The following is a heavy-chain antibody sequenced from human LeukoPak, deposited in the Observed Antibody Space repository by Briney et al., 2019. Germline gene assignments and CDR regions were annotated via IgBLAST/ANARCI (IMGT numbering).Heavy chain of an antibody. CDR3: ARNVVLRGVDAFDV. Sequence: PGGSLRLSCAASGFTFNIYWMHWVRQAPGKGLLWVSRINSDGSDITYADSVKGRFTTSRDNAKDTLYLQMNSLRAEDTAVYYCARNVVLRGVDAFDVWGQGTMVTVSS. J-gene: IGHJ3*01. CDR2: INSDGSDI. D-gene: IGHD3-10*01. V-gene: IGHV3-74*01. CDR1: GFTFNIYW.